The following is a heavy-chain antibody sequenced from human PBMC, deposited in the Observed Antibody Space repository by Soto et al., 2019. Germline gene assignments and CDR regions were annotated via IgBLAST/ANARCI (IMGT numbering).Heavy chain of an antibody. V-gene: IGHV6-1*01. CDR3: ARGLYCSSTSCYFGTHYYYYYMDV. Sequence: SQTLSLTCAISGDSVSSNSAAWNWIRQSPSRGLEWLGRTYYRSKWYNDYAVSVKSRITINPDTSKNQFSLQLNSVTPEDTAVYYCARGLYCSSTSCYFGTHYYYYYMDVWGKGTTVTVS. J-gene: IGHJ6*03. CDR1: GDSVSSNSAA. D-gene: IGHD2-2*01. CDR2: TYYRSKWYN.